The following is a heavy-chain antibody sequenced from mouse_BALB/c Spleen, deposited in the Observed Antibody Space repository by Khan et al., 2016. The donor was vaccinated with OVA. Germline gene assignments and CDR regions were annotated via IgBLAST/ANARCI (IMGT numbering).Heavy chain of an antibody. V-gene: IGHV3-2*02. CDR2: IRYSGGT. CDR3: ARGNYYGYYFDY. D-gene: IGHD1-1*01. J-gene: IGHJ2*01. CDR1: GYSITSGYA. Sequence: VQLKESGPGLVKPSQSLSLTCTFTGYSITSGYAWTWIRQFPGNKLDWMGYIRYSGGTNYNPSLKSRISITRDTSKNQFFLQLNSVTTEDTATYYCARGNYYGYYFDYWGQGTPLTVSS.